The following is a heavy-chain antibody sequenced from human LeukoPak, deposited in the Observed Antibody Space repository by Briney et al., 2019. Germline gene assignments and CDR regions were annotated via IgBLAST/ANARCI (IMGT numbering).Heavy chain of an antibody. Sequence: SETLSLTCTVSGGSISSYYWSWIRQPPGKGLEWIGYIYYSGSTNYNPSLKSRVTISVDTSKNQFSLKLSSVTAADTAVYYCARLWYPGLLWFGELLNSSYYYYGMDVWGQGTTVTVSS. D-gene: IGHD3-10*01. V-gene: IGHV4-59*01. J-gene: IGHJ6*02. CDR2: IYYSGST. CDR3: ARLWYPGLLWFGELLNSSYYYYGMDV. CDR1: GGSISSYY.